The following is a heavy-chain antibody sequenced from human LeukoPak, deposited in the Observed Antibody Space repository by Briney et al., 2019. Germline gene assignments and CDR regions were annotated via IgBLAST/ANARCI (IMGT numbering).Heavy chain of an antibody. V-gene: IGHV3-74*01. CDR3: ARGRYYYDSSGYYPDY. Sequence: GGSLRLSCAASGFTFSTYWMHWVRQAPGKGLVWVSRIYTDGSSTLYADSVKGLFTISRDNAKNTLYLQMNSLRAEDTAVYYCARGRYYYDSSGYYPDYWGQGTLVTVSS. CDR2: IYTDGSST. CDR1: GFTFSTYW. D-gene: IGHD3-22*01. J-gene: IGHJ4*02.